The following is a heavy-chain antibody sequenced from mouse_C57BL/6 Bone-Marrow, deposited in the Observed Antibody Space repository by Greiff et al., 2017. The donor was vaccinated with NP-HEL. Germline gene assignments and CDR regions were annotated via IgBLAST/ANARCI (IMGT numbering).Heavy chain of an antibody. CDR3: TTYYYDPYYFGY. Sequence: EVQLQQSGAELVRPGASVKLSCTASGFNIKDDYMHWVKQRPEQGLEWIGWIDPENGDTEYASKFQGKATITADTSSNTAYLQLSSLTSEDTAVYYCTTYYYDPYYFGYWGQGTTLTVSS. V-gene: IGHV14-4*01. D-gene: IGHD1-1*01. CDR1: GFNIKDDY. CDR2: IDPENGDT. J-gene: IGHJ2*01.